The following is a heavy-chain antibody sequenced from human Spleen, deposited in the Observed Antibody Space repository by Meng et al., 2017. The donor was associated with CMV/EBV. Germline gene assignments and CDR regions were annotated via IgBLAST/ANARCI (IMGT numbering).Heavy chain of an antibody. D-gene: IGHD6-13*01. Sequence: EVQLVEPGGVGVQPGRSLGISCASSGFTFDDYTMHWVRQAPGKGLEWVSLISWDGGSTYYADSVKGRFTISRDNSKNSLYLQMNSLRTEDTALYYCATLAARGFDYWGQGTLVTVSS. CDR3: ATLAARGFDY. CDR2: ISWDGGST. J-gene: IGHJ4*02. CDR1: GFTFDDYT. V-gene: IGHV3-43*01.